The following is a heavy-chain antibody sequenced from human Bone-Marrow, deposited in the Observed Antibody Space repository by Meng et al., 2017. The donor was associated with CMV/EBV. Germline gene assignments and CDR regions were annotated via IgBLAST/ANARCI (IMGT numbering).Heavy chain of an antibody. V-gene: IGHV3-30*04. CDR2: ISYDGDKK. Sequence: GGSLRLSCVGSGYSFGNYSMHWVRQAPGKGLEWVAVISYDGDKKFYTDSVKGRFTISRDNSKNTLILQKNNLRTEDTAVYYCARVYYDSTNYYFSFGYWGQGTLVTVSS. J-gene: IGHJ4*02. CDR3: ARVYYDSTNYYFSFGY. D-gene: IGHD3-22*01. CDR1: GYSFGNYS.